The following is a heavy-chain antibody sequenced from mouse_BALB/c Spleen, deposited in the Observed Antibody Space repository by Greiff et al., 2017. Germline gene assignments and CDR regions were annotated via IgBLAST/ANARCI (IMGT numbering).Heavy chain of an antibody. J-gene: IGHJ4*01. Sequence: EVQLVESGGDLVKPGGSLKLSCAASGFTFSSYGMSWVRQTPDKRLEWVATISSGGSYTYYPDSVKGRFTISRDNAKNTLYLQMSSLKSEDTAMYYCARQVITTDAMDYWGQGTSVTVSS. CDR1: GFTFSSYG. D-gene: IGHD1-2*01. CDR2: ISSGGSYT. V-gene: IGHV5-6*01. CDR3: ARQVITTDAMDY.